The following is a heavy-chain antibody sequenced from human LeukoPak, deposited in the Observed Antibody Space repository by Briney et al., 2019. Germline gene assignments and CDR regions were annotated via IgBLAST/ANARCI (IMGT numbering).Heavy chain of an antibody. Sequence: SQTLSLTCTVSGGSISSGGYYWSWIRQHPGKGLEWIGYIYYSGSTYYNPSLKSRVTISVDTSKNQFSLKLSSVTAADTAVYYCARRPPLHYYGMDVWGKGTTVTVSS. CDR1: GGSISSGGYY. J-gene: IGHJ6*04. CDR3: ARRPPLHYYGMDV. CDR2: IYYSGST. V-gene: IGHV4-31*03.